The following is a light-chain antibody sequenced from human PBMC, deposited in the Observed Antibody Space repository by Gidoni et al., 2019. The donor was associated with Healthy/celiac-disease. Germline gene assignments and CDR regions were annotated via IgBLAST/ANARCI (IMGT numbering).Light chain of an antibody. CDR1: SSDAGGYNY. J-gene: IGLJ2*01. CDR3: SSYTSNTNVI. CDR2: EVR. Sequence: QSALTQPASVSGSPGPSITISCTGISSDAGGYNYVSWYQHHPGKAPKLMIYEVRNRPSGVSNRFSGSKSGNTASLTISGLQAEDEAHYYCSSYTSNTNVIFGGGTKLTVL. V-gene: IGLV2-14*01.